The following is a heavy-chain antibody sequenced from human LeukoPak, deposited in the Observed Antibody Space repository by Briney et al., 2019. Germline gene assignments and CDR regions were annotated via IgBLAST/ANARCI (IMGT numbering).Heavy chain of an antibody. D-gene: IGHD3-22*01. CDR1: GYTFTGYY. Sequence: ASVKVSCKASGYTFTGYYMHWVRQAPGQGLEWMGWINPNSGGTNYAQKFQGRVTMTRDTSISTAYMELSRLRSDDTAAYYCARTLTRYYDSSGYSSFGYWGQGTLVTVSS. CDR3: ARTLTRYYDSSGYSSFGY. J-gene: IGHJ4*02. CDR2: INPNSGGT. V-gene: IGHV1-2*02.